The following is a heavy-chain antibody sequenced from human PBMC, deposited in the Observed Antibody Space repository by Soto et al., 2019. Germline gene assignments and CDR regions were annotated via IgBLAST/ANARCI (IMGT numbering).Heavy chain of an antibody. J-gene: IGHJ4*02. CDR1: GDSVNNTNYY. V-gene: IGHV4-39*07. CDR2: VSYSGSA. Sequence: SETLSLTCTVTGDSVNNTNYYWGWIRQSPGKGLEWIGSVSYSGSAYYNPSLKSRVTLSVDTSRNHFSLKLTSVTAADTAVYYCARSVYSANFDYWGQGTLVTVSS. D-gene: IGHD2-21*01. CDR3: ARSVYSANFDY.